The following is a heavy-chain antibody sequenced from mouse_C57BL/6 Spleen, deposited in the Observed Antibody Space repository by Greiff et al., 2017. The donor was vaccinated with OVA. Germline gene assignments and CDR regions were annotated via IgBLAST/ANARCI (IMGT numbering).Heavy chain of an antibody. D-gene: IGHD3-2*02. CDR2: INPGSGGT. J-gene: IGHJ4*01. Sequence: QVQLQQSGAELVRPGTSVKVSCKASGYAFTNYLIEWVKQRPGQGLEWIGVINPGSGGTNYNEKFKGKATLTADKSSSTAYMQLSSLTSEDSAVYFCARSGGQRRAMDYWGQGTSVTVSS. CDR3: ARSGGQRRAMDY. V-gene: IGHV1-54*01. CDR1: GYAFTNYL.